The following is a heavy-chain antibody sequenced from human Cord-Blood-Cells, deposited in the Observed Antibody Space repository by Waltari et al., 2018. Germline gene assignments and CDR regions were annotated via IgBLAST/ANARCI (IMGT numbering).Heavy chain of an antibody. V-gene: IGHV4-59*11. Sequence: QVQLQESGPGLVKPSETLSLTCTVSGGSISSHYWSWIRQPPGKGLEWIGYIYYSGSHNHTPSLKSRVTISVDTSKNQFSLKLSSVTAADTAVYYCARVSAATEPDAFDIWGQGTMVTVSS. D-gene: IGHD6-13*01. CDR3: ARVSAATEPDAFDI. J-gene: IGHJ3*02. CDR1: GGSISSHY. CDR2: IYYSGSH.